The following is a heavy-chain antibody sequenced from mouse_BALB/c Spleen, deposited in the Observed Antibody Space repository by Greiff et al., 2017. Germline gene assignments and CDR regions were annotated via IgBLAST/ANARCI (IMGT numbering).Heavy chain of an antibody. V-gene: IGHV14-3*02. CDR1: GFNIKDTY. CDR2: IDPANGNT. Sequence: EVQLVESGAELVKPGASVKLSCTASGFNIKDTYMHWVKQRPEQGLEWIGRIDPANGNTKYDPKFQGKATITADTSSNTAYLQLSSLTSEDTAVYYCARTTTVVATDYWGQGTTLTVSS. J-gene: IGHJ2*01. D-gene: IGHD1-1*01. CDR3: ARTTTVVATDY.